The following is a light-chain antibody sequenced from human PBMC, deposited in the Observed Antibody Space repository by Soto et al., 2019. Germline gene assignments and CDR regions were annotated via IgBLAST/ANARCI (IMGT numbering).Light chain of an antibody. Sequence: QSALTQPPSASGSPGQSVTFSCSGTSSDVGGYHYVSWYQQHPGKAPKLMIYEVSQRPSGVPDRFSGSKSGNTASLTVSGLQAEDEADYYCSSYAGSNTVVFGGGTKVTVL. CDR3: SSYAGSNTVV. J-gene: IGLJ2*01. CDR1: SSDVGGYHY. V-gene: IGLV2-8*01. CDR2: EVS.